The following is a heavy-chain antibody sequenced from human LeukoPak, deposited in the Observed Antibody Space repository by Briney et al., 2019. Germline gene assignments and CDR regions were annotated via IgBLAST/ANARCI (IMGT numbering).Heavy chain of an antibody. CDR3: ARGSRREYSSSRWFDP. CDR2: INHSGST. CDR1: GGSFSGYY. D-gene: IGHD6-6*01. J-gene: IGHJ5*02. Sequence: PPETLSLTCAVYGGSFSGYYWSWIRQPPGKGLEWIGEINHSGSTNYNPSLKSRVTISVDTSKNQFSLKLSSVTAADTAVYYCARGSRREYSSSRWFDPWGQGTLVTVSS. V-gene: IGHV4-34*01.